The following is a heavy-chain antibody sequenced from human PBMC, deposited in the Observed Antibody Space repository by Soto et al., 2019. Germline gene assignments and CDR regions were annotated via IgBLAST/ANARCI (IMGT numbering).Heavy chain of an antibody. V-gene: IGHV1-18*01. D-gene: IGHD2-21*01. J-gene: IGHJ5*02. CDR2: ISAYNGNT. CDR3: ARDDDHQLLCPRWYEP. Sequence: ASVKVSCKASGYTLPSYRIIWVRQAPGQGLEWMGWISAYNGNTNYAQKLQGRVTMTTDTSTSTAYMELRSLRSDDTAVYYCARDDDHQLLCPRWYEPWGQGTRATVPS. CDR1: GYTLPSYR.